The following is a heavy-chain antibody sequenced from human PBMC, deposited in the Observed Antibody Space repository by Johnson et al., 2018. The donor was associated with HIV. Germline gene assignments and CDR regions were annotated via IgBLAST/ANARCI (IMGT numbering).Heavy chain of an antibody. CDR3: AREPRGPSSGCRIPDAFDS. D-gene: IGHD3-10*01. CDR2: ICYDGANK. V-gene: IGHV3-33*01. Sequence: QVQLVESGGGVVQPGRSLRLSCAASGFTFSNYDMHWVRQAPGKGLEWVALICYDGANKYYADSVKGRFTISRDNSKNTLYLQMNSLRAEDTAVYYCAREPRGPSSGCRIPDAFDSWGQGTMVTVSS. J-gene: IGHJ3*02. CDR1: GFTFSNYD.